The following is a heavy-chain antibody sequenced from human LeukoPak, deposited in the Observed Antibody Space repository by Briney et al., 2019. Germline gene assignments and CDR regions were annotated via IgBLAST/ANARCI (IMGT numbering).Heavy chain of an antibody. CDR1: GFTFSSYA. CDR3: ARVGLRYFDWSPSGGYFDY. V-gene: IGHV3-30-3*01. J-gene: IGHJ4*02. Sequence: GGSLRLSCAASGFTFSSYAMHWFRQAPGKGLEWVAVISYDGSNKYYADSVKGRFTISRDNSKNTLYLQMNSLRAEDTAVYYCARVGLRYFDWSPSGGYFDYWGQGTLVTVSS. CDR2: ISYDGSNK. D-gene: IGHD3-9*01.